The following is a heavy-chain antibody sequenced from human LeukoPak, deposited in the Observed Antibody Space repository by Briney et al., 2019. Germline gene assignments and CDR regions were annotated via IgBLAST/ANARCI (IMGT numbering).Heavy chain of an antibody. CDR1: GFTFRDYN. J-gene: IGHJ4*02. Sequence: QSGRSLRISCTASGFTFRDYNINWFRQAPGKGLEWVAVISYDGSNKYYADSVKGRFTISRGNSKNTLYLQMNSLRAEDTAVYYCASPDYYDSTSGDYWGQGTLVTVSS. CDR2: ISYDGSNK. CDR3: ASPDYYDSTSGDY. D-gene: IGHD3-22*01. V-gene: IGHV3-30-3*01.